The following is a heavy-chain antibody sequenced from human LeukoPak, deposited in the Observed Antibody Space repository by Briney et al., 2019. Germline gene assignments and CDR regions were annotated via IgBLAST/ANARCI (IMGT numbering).Heavy chain of an antibody. V-gene: IGHV3-11*03. CDR1: GFSFSEYY. CDR2: ISSGSSYT. Sequence: PGGSLRLSCAASGFSFSEYYMSWIRQAPGKGLEWVSCISSGSSYTNYTDSCKGRFTISRENAKRSLYLQMNSLTAEDTAVYYCARSGGTYGWFDPWGQGTLVTVSS. CDR3: ARSGGTYGWFDP. D-gene: IGHD1-26*01. J-gene: IGHJ5*02.